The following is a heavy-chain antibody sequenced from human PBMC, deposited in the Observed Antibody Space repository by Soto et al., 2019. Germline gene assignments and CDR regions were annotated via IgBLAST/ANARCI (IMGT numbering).Heavy chain of an antibody. J-gene: IGHJ4*02. D-gene: IGHD6-19*01. CDR3: AKDLKQWLVPGFDY. Sequence: EVQLLESGGGLVQPGGSLRLSCAASGFTFSSYAMIWVRQAPGKGLEWVSGISGSGGSTYYADSVKGRFTISRDNSKNTLYLQMNSLSAEDTAVYYCAKDLKQWLVPGFDYWGQGTLVTVSS. V-gene: IGHV3-23*01. CDR2: ISGSGGST. CDR1: GFTFSSYA.